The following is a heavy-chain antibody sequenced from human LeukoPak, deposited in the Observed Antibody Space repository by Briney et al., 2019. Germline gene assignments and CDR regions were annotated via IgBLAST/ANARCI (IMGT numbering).Heavy chain of an antibody. J-gene: IGHJ4*02. CDR1: GFTFCDYG. CDR2: IRSQVNGGPP. D-gene: IGHD3-16*01. CDR3: TRAFYDYVLDF. Sequence: GRSLRLSCSGSGFTFCDYGINWVRQAPGRGLEWVGLIRSQVNGGPPEYAASVEGSFRRPREEPKGFAYVQMNSLKTEDTAVYFCTRAFYDYVLDFWGQGTLVTVSS. V-gene: IGHV3-49*04.